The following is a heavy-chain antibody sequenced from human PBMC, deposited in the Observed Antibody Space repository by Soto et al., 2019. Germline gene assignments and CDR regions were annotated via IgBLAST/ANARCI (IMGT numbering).Heavy chain of an antibody. V-gene: IGHV4-59*01. Sequence: PSETLSLTCTVSGGSISSYYWSWIRQPPGKGLEWIGYIYYSGSTNYNPSLKSRVTISVDTSKNQFSLKLSSVTAADTAVYYCARGAYDFWSPLDVWGQGTTVTVPS. CDR3: ARGAYDFWSPLDV. D-gene: IGHD3-3*01. J-gene: IGHJ6*02. CDR2: IYYSGST. CDR1: GGSISSYY.